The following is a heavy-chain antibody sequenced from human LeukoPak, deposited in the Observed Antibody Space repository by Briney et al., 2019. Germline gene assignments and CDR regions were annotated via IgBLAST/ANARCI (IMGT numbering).Heavy chain of an antibody. D-gene: IGHD2-15*01. CDR3: ARLYCSGGSCFDY. CDR1: GGTFSSYA. Sequence: SVKVSCKASGGTFSSYAISWVRQAPGQRLEWMGGIIPIFGTANYAQKFQGRVTITADESTSTAYMELSSLRSEDTAVYYCARLYCSGGSCFDYWGQGTLVTVSS. V-gene: IGHV1-69*13. CDR2: IIPIFGTA. J-gene: IGHJ4*02.